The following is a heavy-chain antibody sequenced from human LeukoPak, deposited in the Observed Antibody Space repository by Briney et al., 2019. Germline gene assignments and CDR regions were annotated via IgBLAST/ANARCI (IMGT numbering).Heavy chain of an antibody. Sequence: WASVKVSCKASGYTFTGYYMHWVRQAPGQGLEWMGWINPNGGGTNYAQKFQGRVTMTRDTSISTAYMELSRLRSDDTAVYYCARAVGATSGFDCWGQGTLVTVSS. D-gene: IGHD1-26*01. J-gene: IGHJ4*02. CDR2: INPNGGGT. V-gene: IGHV1-2*02. CDR1: GYTFTGYY. CDR3: ARAVGATSGFDC.